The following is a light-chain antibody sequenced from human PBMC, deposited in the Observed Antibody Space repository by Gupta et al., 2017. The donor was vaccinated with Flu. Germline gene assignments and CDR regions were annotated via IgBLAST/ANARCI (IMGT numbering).Light chain of an antibody. Sequence: ENVLTQSPDTLSLSPGERVTLSCRASQTIKSNYLAWYQQKPGRAPRLLIYGASTRATGIPDRFSGSGSGTDFNLTISRLEPEDVAVYYCQQYSGSLSWTFGQGTKVEI. CDR2: GAS. J-gene: IGKJ1*01. CDR1: QTIKSNY. CDR3: QQYSGSLSWT. V-gene: IGKV3-20*01.